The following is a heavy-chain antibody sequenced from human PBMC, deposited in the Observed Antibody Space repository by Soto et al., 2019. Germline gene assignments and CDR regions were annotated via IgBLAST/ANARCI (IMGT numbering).Heavy chain of an antibody. D-gene: IGHD5-12*01. Sequence: SETLSLTCTVSCGSVSSGSYYWSWIRQPPGKGLEWIGYIYYSGSTNYNPSLKSRVTISVDTSKNQFSLKLSSVIAADTAVYYCARPVDMKAPDIWCEGTMVTV. CDR3: ARPVDMKAPDI. V-gene: IGHV4-61*01. CDR1: CGSVSSGSYY. CDR2: IYYSGST. J-gene: IGHJ3*02.